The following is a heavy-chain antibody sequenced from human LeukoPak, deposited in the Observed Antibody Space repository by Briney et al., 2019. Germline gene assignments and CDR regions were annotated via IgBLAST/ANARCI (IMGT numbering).Heavy chain of an antibody. J-gene: IGHJ4*02. CDR2: INPKSGGT. CDR3: VRGYDVVAGYYYLGY. Sequence: ASVKVSCKASGYTFTGYYMHWVRQAPGQGLEWMGWINPKSGGTNYAQKFQGWVTMTRETSISTAYMELSRLRSDGTAVYYCVRGYDVVAGYYYLGYWGQGSLVTV. D-gene: IGHD3-9*01. V-gene: IGHV1-2*04. CDR1: GYTFTGYY.